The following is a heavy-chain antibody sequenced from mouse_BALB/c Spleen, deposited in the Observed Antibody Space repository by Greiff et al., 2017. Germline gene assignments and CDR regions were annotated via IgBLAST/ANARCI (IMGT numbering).Heavy chain of an antibody. CDR1: GFTFSSYA. CDR3: ARDFFVYGNYDYYAMDY. CDR2: ISSGGSYT. D-gene: IGHD2-1*01. V-gene: IGHV5-9-4*01. Sequence: EVQRVESGGGLVKPGGSLKLSCAASGFTFSSYAMSWVRQSPEKRLEWVAEISSGGSYTYYPDTVTGRFTISRDNAKNTLFLQMTSLRSEDTAMYYCARDFFVYGNYDYYAMDYWGQGTSVTVSS. J-gene: IGHJ4*01.